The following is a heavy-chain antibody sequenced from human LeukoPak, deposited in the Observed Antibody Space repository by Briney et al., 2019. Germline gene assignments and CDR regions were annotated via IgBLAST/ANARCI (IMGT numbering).Heavy chain of an antibody. J-gene: IGHJ4*02. D-gene: IGHD3-22*01. V-gene: IGHV4-4*02. Sequence: PAGTLSLTCAVSGGSISSSNWWSWVRQPPGKGLGWIGEIYHSGSTNYNPPLKSRVTISIDTSKNQFSLELTSVTAADTAVYYSARDPYDDTTGLWNFWGQGTLVTVSS. CDR2: IYHSGST. CDR1: GGSISSSNW. CDR3: ARDPYDDTTGLWNF.